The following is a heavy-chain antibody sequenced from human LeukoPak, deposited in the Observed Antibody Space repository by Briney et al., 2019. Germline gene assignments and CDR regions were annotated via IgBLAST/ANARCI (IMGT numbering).Heavy chain of an antibody. CDR2: IYYSGST. D-gene: IGHD3-10*01. J-gene: IGHJ4*02. CDR3: ARDLRYGSGSYVDY. V-gene: IGHV4-59*01. Sequence: YIYYSGSTYYNPSLKSQVTISVDTPKNQFSLKLSSVTAADTAVYYCARDLRYGSGSYVDYWGQGTLVTVSS.